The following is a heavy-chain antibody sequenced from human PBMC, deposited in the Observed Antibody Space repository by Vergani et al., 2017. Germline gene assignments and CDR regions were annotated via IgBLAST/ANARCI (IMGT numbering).Heavy chain of an antibody. J-gene: IGHJ4*02. CDR3: ANDFGAIGYYFDY. V-gene: IGHV3-30*18. CDR2: ISYDGSNK. CDR1: GFTFSSYG. D-gene: IGHD3-10*01. Sequence: QVQLVESGGGVVQPGRSLRLSCAASGFTFSSYGMHWVRQAPGKGLEWVAVISYDGSNKYYADSVKGRFTISRDNSKNTRYLQMNSLKAEDTAVYYCANDFGAIGYYFDYWGQGTLVTVSS.